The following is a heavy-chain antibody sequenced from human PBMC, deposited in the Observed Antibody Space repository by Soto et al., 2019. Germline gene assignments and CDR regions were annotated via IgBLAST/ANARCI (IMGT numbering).Heavy chain of an antibody. V-gene: IGHV4-30-4*01. CDR2: ISYSGTT. Sequence: SETLFLTCTVSGGSISSGNYYWSWIRQPPGKGLEWIGFISYSGTTHYSASLRSRVSISVDTSKNQFSLDLSSVAAADTAVYYCATMGTPVTGLYYFDYWGQGTLVT. J-gene: IGHJ4*02. CDR1: GGSISSGNYY. CDR3: ATMGTPVTGLYYFDY. D-gene: IGHD4-17*01.